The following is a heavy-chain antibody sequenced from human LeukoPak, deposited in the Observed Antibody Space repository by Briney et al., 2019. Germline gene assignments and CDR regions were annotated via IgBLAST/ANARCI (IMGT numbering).Heavy chain of an antibody. J-gene: IGHJ5*02. V-gene: IGHV1-8*01. CDR2: MNPNSGNA. CDR1: GYTFTSYD. Sequence: ASVKVSCKASGYTFTSYDINWVRQATGQGLEWMGWMNPNSGNAGYAQKFQGRVTMTRNTSISTAYMELSSLRSEDTAVYYCARDSSGWYHWFDPWGQGTLVTVSS. D-gene: IGHD6-19*01. CDR3: ARDSSGWYHWFDP.